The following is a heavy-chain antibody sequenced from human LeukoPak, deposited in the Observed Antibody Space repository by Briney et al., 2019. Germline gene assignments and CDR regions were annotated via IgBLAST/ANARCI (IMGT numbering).Heavy chain of an antibody. CDR3: RGLSGGYCGGGNCYTTFDY. Sequence: ASVKVSCKASGYTFTGYYMHWVRQAPGQGLEWMGWINPNSGGTNYAQKFQGRVTMTRDTPINTASLDLSRRSSGDPDVCYLRGLSGGYCGGGNCYTTFDYLGQGTLGTLPP. CDR2: INPNSGGT. CDR1: GYTFTGYY. J-gene: IGHJ4*02. V-gene: IGHV1-2*02. D-gene: IGHD2-15*01.